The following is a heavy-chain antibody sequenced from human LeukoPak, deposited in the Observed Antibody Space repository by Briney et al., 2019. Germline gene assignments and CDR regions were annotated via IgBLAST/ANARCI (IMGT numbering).Heavy chain of an antibody. CDR2: INPSGGST. J-gene: IGHJ4*02. Sequence: ASVKVSCKASGYTFTSYYMHWVRRAPGQGLEWMGIINPSGGSTSYAQKFQGRVTMTRDTSTSTVYMELSSLRSEDTAVYYCARDLVAAADDYWGQGTLVTVSS. CDR1: GYTFTSYY. D-gene: IGHD6-13*01. V-gene: IGHV1-46*01. CDR3: ARDLVAAADDY.